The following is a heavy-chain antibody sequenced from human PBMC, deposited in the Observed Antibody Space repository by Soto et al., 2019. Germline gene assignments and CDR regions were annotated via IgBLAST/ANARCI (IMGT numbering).Heavy chain of an antibody. D-gene: IGHD4-17*01. CDR1: GGSISTGGYY. J-gene: IGHJ4*02. CDR3: ARVLSVTLFDN. Sequence: QVQLQESGPGLVKPSQTLSLTCTVSGGSISTGGYYWTWIRQHPGKGLEWIGYIYYSGRTYYNPSLKSRVTISVDTSKNQFSLKLSSVAASDTAVYYCARVLSVTLFDNWGQGTLVTVSS. V-gene: IGHV4-31*03. CDR2: IYYSGRT.